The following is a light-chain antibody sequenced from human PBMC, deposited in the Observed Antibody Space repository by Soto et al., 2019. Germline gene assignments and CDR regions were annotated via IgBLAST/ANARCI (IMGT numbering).Light chain of an antibody. CDR3: SSYAGSTSVV. CDR1: SSDVGGYNY. V-gene: IGLV2-8*01. CDR2: EVS. J-gene: IGLJ2*01. Sequence: QSALTQPPSASGSPGQSVTIFCTGTSSDVGGYNYVSWYQQHPGKAPKLMIYEVSKRPSGVPDRFSGSKSGNTASLTVSGLQAEDEADYYCSSYAGSTSVVFGGGTKLTVL.